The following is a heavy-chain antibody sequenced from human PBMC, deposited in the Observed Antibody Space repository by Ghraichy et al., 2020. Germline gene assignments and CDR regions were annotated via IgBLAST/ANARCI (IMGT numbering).Heavy chain of an antibody. D-gene: IGHD6-19*01. J-gene: IGHJ5*02. CDR1: GYTFTGYY. Sequence: ASVKVSCKASGYTFTGYYMHWVRQAPGQGLEWMGWINPNSGGTNYAQKFQGRVTMTRDTSISTAYMELSRLRSDDTAVYYCARGQVAVVRRGHPGPYTWGQGTLVTVSS. CDR2: INPNSGGT. V-gene: IGHV1-2*02. CDR3: ARGQVAVVRRGHPGPYT.